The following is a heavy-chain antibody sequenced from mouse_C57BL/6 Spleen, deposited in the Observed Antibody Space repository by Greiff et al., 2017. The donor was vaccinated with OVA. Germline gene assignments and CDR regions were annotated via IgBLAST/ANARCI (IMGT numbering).Heavy chain of an antibody. CDR3: TRNNYFDY. V-gene: IGHV1-15*01. J-gene: IGHJ2*01. CDR2: IDPETGGT. Sequence: VQVVESGAELVRPGASVTLSCKASGYTFTDYEMHWVKQTPVHGLEWIGAIDPETGGTAYNQKFKGKAILTADKSSSTAYMELRSLTSEDSAVYYCTRNNYFDYWGQGTTLTVSS. CDR1: GYTFTDYE.